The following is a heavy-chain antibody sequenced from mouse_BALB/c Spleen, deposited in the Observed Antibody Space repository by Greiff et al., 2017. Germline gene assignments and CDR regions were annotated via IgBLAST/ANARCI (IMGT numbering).Heavy chain of an antibody. J-gene: IGHJ3*01. CDR3: TRGDDYDVGFAY. Sequence: QVQLQQSGAELVRPGASVTLSCKASGYTFTDYEMHWVKQTPVHGLEWIGAIDPETGGTAYNQKFKGKATLTADKSSSTAYMELRSLTSEDSAVYYCTRGDDYDVGFAYWGQGTLVTVSA. V-gene: IGHV1-15*01. D-gene: IGHD2-4*01. CDR1: GYTFTDYE. CDR2: IDPETGGT.